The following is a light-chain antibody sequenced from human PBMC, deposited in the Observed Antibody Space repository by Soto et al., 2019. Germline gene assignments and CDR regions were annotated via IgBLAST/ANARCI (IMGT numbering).Light chain of an antibody. CDR3: QHYDNSPPSVT. J-gene: IGKJ3*01. CDR2: DAS. V-gene: IGKV1-33*01. Sequence: DIQMTQSPSSLSASVGDRVTITCQASQDISNYLNWYQQKPGKAPKLLIYDASNLETGVPSRFSGSGSGTDFILTISRLEPEDFAVYYCQHYDNSPPSVTFGPGTKVDIK. CDR1: QDISNY.